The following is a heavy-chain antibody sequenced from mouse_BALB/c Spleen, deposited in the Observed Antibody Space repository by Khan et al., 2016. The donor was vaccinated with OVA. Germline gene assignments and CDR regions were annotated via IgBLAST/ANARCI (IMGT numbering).Heavy chain of an antibody. D-gene: IGHD3-1*01. CDR1: GYTFTNYW. J-gene: IGHJ1*01. CDR2: IYPGGYFT. V-gene: IGHV1-63*02. CDR3: ARWATWYFDV. Sequence: ESGGEVVRPGTSVKISCKASGYTFTNYWLGWIRQRPGHGLEWIGDIYPGGYFTNYNEQFKVRATLTVDTSSSTANMQLSSLTSEDSAVYCGARWATWYFDVWGAGTTVTVSS.